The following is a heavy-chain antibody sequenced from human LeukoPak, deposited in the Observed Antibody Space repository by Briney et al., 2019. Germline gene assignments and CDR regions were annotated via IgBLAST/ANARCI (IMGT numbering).Heavy chain of an antibody. CDR3: ARVTSTEYDSSGYYYGKAFDY. D-gene: IGHD3-22*01. V-gene: IGHV3-30*04. CDR2: ISYDGSNK. J-gene: IGHJ4*02. Sequence: GGSLRLSCAASGFTFSSYAMHWVRQAPGKGLEWVAVISYDGSNKYYADSVKGRFTISRDNSENTLYLQMNSLRAEDTAVYYCARVTSTEYDSSGYYYGKAFDYWGQGTLVTVSS. CDR1: GFTFSSYA.